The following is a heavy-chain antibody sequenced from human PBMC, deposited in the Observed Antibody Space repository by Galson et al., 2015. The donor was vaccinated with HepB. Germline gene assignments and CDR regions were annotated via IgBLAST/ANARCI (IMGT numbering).Heavy chain of an antibody. V-gene: IGHV4-30-4*01. CDR3: ARGRGYCSSTSCSDSFWFDP. CDR2: IYYSGST. D-gene: IGHD2-2*01. Sequence: PPGKGLEWIGYIYYSGSTYYNPSLKSRVTISVDTSKNQFSLKLSSVTAADTAVYYCARGRGYCSSTSCSDSFWFDPWGQGTLVTVSS. J-gene: IGHJ5*02.